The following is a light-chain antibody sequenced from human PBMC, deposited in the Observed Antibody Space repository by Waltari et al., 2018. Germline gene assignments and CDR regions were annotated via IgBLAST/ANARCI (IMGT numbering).Light chain of an antibody. CDR1: RLGDKY. CDR2: QDV. Sequence: SYELTQLPSVSVSPGQTANITCSGDRLGDKYICGFQQRPGQSPVMVIYQDVKRPSRIPERFSGSNSGNTATLTISGTQAMDEADYFCQVWDGRSVVFGGGTKLTVL. J-gene: IGLJ2*01. CDR3: QVWDGRSVV. V-gene: IGLV3-1*01.